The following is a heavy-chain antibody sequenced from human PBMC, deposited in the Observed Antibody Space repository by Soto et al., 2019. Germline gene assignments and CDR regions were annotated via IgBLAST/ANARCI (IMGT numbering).Heavy chain of an antibody. J-gene: IGHJ4*02. Sequence: EVQLLESGGGLVQPGGSLRLSCAASGFAFSNYAMTWVHQAPGKGLEWVSSISNSGGATFYADSVKGRFTFSRDNSKNTLFLQMNSRRAEDTALYYCAKELSYNSGRPFDYWGQGTLVTVSS. V-gene: IGHV3-23*01. CDR1: GFAFSNYA. CDR2: ISNSGGAT. CDR3: AKELSYNSGRPFDY. D-gene: IGHD3-10*01.